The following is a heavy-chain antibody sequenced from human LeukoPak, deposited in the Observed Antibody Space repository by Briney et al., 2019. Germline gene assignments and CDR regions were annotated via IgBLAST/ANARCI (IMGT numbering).Heavy chain of an antibody. CDR3: AELGITMIGGV. D-gene: IGHD3-10*02. CDR2: ISSSGSTI. CDR1: RFTFRSYE. Sequence: GGSLRLSCAASRFTFRSYEMNWVRQAPGKGLEWVSYISSSGSTIYYADSVRGRFTISRDNAKNSLYLQMNSLRAEDTAVYYCAELGITMIGGVWGKGTTVTISS. J-gene: IGHJ6*04. V-gene: IGHV3-48*03.